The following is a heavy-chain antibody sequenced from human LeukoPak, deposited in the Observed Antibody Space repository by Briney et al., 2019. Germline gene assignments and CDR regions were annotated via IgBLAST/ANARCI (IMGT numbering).Heavy chain of an antibody. V-gene: IGHV1-2*02. CDR3: ARDLGISELWLAYFDY. CDR1: GYSFTSYY. D-gene: IGHD5-18*01. Sequence: ASVKVSCKASGYSFTSYYITWVRQAPGQGLEWMGWINPNSGGTNYAQKFQARVTMTRDTSISTAYMELSRLRSDDTAMYYCARDLGISELWLAYFDYWGQGTLVTVSS. J-gene: IGHJ4*02. CDR2: INPNSGGT.